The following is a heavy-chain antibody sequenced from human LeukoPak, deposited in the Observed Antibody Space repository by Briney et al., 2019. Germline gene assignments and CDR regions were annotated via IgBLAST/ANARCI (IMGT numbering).Heavy chain of an antibody. V-gene: IGHV3-30*04. CDR2: ISYDGSNK. CDR3: ARDRYYYDSSGYSLFYY. Sequence: GGSLRLSCAASGFTFSSYAMHWVRQAPGKGLEWVAVISYDGSNKYYADSVKGRFTISRDNSKNTLYLQMNSLRAEDTAVYYCARDRYYYDSSGYSLFYYWGQGTLVTVSS. CDR1: GFTFSSYA. D-gene: IGHD3-22*01. J-gene: IGHJ4*02.